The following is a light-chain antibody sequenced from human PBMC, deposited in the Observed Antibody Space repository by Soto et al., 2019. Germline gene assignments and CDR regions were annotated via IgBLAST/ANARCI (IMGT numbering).Light chain of an antibody. V-gene: IGKV3-20*01. CDR2: GVS. J-gene: IGKJ4*01. CDR1: QSVSSNY. Sequence: EVVLTQSPGTLSLSPGESATLSCRASQSVSSNYLAWYQQKPGQAPRLLIYGVSTRATGIPDRFSGSGSGTDFSLTISRLEPEDFALYYCQQYVTSPHTFGGGTKVEIK. CDR3: QQYVTSPHT.